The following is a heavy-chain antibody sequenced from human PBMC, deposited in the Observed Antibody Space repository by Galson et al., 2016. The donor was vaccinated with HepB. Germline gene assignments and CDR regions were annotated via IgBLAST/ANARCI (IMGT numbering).Heavy chain of an antibody. V-gene: IGHV3-53*01. J-gene: IGHJ2*01. Sequence: SLRLSCAASGFSVSSNYMSWVRQAPGKGLQWVSVIFSGGSAYYADSVKGRFTISRDNSKNTLHLQMNSLRAEDTAVYYCASLRFKGCDLWGRGTLVTVSS. CDR2: IFSGGSA. CDR3: ASLRFKGCDL. CDR1: GFSVSSNY. D-gene: IGHD3-3*01.